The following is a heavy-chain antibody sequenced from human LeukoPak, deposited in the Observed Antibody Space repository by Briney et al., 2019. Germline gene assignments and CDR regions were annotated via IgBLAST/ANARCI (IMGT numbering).Heavy chain of an antibody. V-gene: IGHV4-59*12. CDR2: IYYSGST. D-gene: IGHD3-3*02. CDR1: GGSISSYY. J-gene: IGHJ6*02. Sequence: SETLSLTCTVSGGSISSYYWSWIRQPPGKGLEWIGYIYYSGSTNYNPSLKSRVTISVDTSKNQFSLKLKSVTSADTAVYYCANTGISYRGMDVWGQGTTVIVSS. CDR3: ANTGISYRGMDV.